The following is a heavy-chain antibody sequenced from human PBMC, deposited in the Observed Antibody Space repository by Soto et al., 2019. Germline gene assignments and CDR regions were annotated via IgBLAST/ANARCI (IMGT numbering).Heavy chain of an antibody. V-gene: IGHV1-69*02. Sequence: SVKVSCKASGCTFSSYTISWVRQAPGQGLEWMGRIIPILGIANYAQKFQGRVTITADKSTSTAYMELSSLRSEDTAVYYCASTRGGYSYGYKYWGQGTLVTVSS. CDR3: ASTRGGYSYGYKY. CDR1: GCTFSSYT. D-gene: IGHD5-18*01. CDR2: IIPILGIA. J-gene: IGHJ4*02.